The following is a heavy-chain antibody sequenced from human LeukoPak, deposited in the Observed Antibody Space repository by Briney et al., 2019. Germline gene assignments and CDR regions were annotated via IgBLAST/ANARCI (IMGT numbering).Heavy chain of an antibody. CDR2: ISYDGSNR. V-gene: IGHV3-30*04. Sequence: PGRSLRLSCAASGFSFSSYAMHWVRQAPGTGLEWVAVISYDGSNRYYADSVKGRFTIFRDNSKNTLYLQMNSLRAEDTAVYYCVRDLGGDSYGYVHYGMDVWGKGTTVTVSS. CDR1: GFSFSSYA. J-gene: IGHJ6*04. D-gene: IGHD5-18*01. CDR3: VRDLGGDSYGYVHYGMDV.